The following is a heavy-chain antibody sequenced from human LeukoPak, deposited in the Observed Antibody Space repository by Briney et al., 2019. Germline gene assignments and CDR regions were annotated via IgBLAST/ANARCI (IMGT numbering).Heavy chain of an antibody. CDR1: GFTFSSYE. CDR2: ITSSGRTI. CDR3: ARVGADCTSTSCYYYYMDV. J-gene: IGHJ6*03. V-gene: IGHV3-48*03. D-gene: IGHD2-2*01. Sequence: RSGGPLRLSCAASGFTFSSYEMNWVRQAPGKGLECVSYITSSGRTIYYADSVKGRFTIPRDNAKNSLYLQMNSLRAEDTAVYYCARVGADCTSTSCYYYYMDVWGKGTTVTISS.